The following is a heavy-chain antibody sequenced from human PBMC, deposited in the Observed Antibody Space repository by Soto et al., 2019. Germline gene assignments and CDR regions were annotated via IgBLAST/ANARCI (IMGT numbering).Heavy chain of an antibody. CDR2: ISGDGRTT. J-gene: IGHJ4*02. CDR3: AKYFASGSYYHFDS. D-gene: IGHD3-10*01. Sequence: EVQVLESGGVLVPPGGSLRLSCTASGFTFINYVMTWVRQAPGKGLEWVSSISGDGRTTFYADSVRGRFTISRDNSRNTVSLEVNSLRAEDTALYFCAKYFASGSYYHFDSWGQGTLVTVSS. CDR1: GFTFINYV. V-gene: IGHV3-23*01.